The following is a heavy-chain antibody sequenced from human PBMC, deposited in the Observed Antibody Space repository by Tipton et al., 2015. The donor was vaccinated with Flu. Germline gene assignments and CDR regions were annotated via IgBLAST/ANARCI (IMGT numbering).Heavy chain of an antibody. D-gene: IGHD1-26*01. CDR2: ISPYNGNT. CDR1: GYTFTNYG. V-gene: IGHV1-18*01. Sequence: QLVQSGAEVKKPGASVKVSCKASGYTFTNYGISWVRQAPGQGLEWMGWISPYNGNTNSAQKLQGRVTMTTDTSTSTAYLELRSLRSDDTAVYYCARDTSRVGADDESYYYFNMDVWDHGTTVTVSS. CDR3: ARDTSRVGADDESYYYFNMDV. J-gene: IGHJ6*02.